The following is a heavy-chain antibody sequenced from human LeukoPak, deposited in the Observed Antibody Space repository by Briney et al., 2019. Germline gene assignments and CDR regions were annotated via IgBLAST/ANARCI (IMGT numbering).Heavy chain of an antibody. CDR2: IWYDGSNK. CDR1: GFTFSSYG. J-gene: IGHJ4*02. V-gene: IGHV3-33*01. Sequence: GRSLRLSCAASGFTFSSYGMHWVRQAPGKGLEWVAVIWYDGSNKYYADSVKGRFTISRDNSKNTLYLQMNSLRAEDTAVYYCARDSPTPNYYGSGRRYGYFDYWGQGTLVTVSS. D-gene: IGHD3-10*01. CDR3: ARDSPTPNYYGSGRRYGYFDY.